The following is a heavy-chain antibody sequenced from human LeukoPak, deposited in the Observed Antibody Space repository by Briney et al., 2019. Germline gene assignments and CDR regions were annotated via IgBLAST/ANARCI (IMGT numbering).Heavy chain of an antibody. CDR1: GFTFSSYS. Sequence: GRSLRLSWAASGFTFSSYSMHWVRQAPGKGLEWVAVIPYDGSNKYYADSVKGRFTIARDNSKHALYQQMNSLRAEDTAVYYCASSPMVRGVIEYWGQGTLVTGSS. J-gene: IGHJ4*02. CDR3: ASSPMVRGVIEY. CDR2: IPYDGSNK. V-gene: IGHV3-30-3*01. D-gene: IGHD3-10*01.